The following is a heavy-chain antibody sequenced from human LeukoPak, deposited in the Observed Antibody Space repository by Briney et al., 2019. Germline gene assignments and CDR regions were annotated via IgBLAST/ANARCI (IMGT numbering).Heavy chain of an antibody. CDR1: GFTLSNHG. CDR2: IWSDGSKR. CDR3: ARVRGACSGGTCYADY. V-gene: IGHV3-33*01. Sequence: PGGSLRLSCEGSGFTLSNHGMHWVRQAPGKGLEWVAIIWSDGSKRYYADSVRGRFTISRDDSMNTLYLQMNSLRAEDTAVYYCARVRGACSGGTCYADYWGQGDLVTVSS. D-gene: IGHD2-15*01. J-gene: IGHJ4*02.